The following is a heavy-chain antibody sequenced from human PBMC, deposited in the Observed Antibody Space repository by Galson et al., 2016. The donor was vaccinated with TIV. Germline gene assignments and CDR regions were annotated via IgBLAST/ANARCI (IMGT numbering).Heavy chain of an antibody. Sequence: ETLSLTCSVSDYSISNGYYWGWIRQPPGKGLEWIGSISRSGTTYYNPSLKSRGTISIDTSKNQFSLKLSSVTAADTAVYYCARWGLYDSSGYHPYLDSWGQGTLVTVSS. CDR3: ARWGLYDSSGYHPYLDS. CDR1: DYSISNGYY. J-gene: IGHJ4*02. CDR2: ISRSGTT. V-gene: IGHV4-38-2*02. D-gene: IGHD3-22*01.